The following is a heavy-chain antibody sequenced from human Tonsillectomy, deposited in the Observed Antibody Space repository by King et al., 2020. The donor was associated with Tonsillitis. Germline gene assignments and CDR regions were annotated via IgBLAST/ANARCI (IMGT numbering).Heavy chain of an antibody. CDR2: IKQDGSVQ. CDR1: GFTFSSYW. CDR3: ARGQDYGNHVGIYFDY. J-gene: IGHJ4*02. D-gene: IGHD4-11*01. V-gene: IGHV3-7*01. Sequence: VQLVESGGGLVQPGGSLRLSCAASGFTFSSYWMSWVRQAPGKGLEWVANIKQDGSVQYYVDSVKGRFTICRVNAKSSLCLQMNSLRAEDTAVYYCARGQDYGNHVGIYFDYWGQGTLVTVSS.